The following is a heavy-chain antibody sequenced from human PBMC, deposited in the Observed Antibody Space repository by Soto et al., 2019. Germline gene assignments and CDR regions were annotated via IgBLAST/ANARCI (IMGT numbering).Heavy chain of an antibody. J-gene: IGHJ5*02. D-gene: IGHD2-15*01. Sequence: QVQLVESGGGVVQPGRSLRLSCAASGFTFSSFSMHWVRQAPGKGLEWVAVISYDGSNKYYADSVQGRFTISRDNSKKTLFLQMNSVRVEDTAVYYCARDVYCSGGSCSSSWFDPWGQGTLVTVSS. CDR1: GFTFSSFS. CDR3: ARDVYCSGGSCSSSWFDP. CDR2: ISYDGSNK. V-gene: IGHV3-30-3*01.